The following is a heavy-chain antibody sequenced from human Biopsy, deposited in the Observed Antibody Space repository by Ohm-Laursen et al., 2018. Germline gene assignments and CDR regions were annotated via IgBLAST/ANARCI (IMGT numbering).Heavy chain of an antibody. Sequence: TLSLTCTVSGGSISSYYWNWIRQPPGKGLVWIGYIYYSGSTNYNPSLKSRVTISVDTSKNQFSLRLNSVTAAETAVYYCARATNSTGWPYYYFYGMDVWGQGTTVTVSS. CDR3: ARATNSTGWPYYYFYGMDV. CDR2: IYYSGST. D-gene: IGHD2/OR15-2a*01. J-gene: IGHJ6*02. V-gene: IGHV4-59*01. CDR1: GGSISSYY.